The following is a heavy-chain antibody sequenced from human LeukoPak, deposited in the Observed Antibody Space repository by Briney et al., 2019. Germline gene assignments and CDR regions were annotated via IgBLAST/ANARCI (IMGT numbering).Heavy chain of an antibody. CDR3: ARDRIYYYGSGSSV. V-gene: IGHV3-30-3*01. CDR1: GFTCSSNA. J-gene: IGHJ4*02. D-gene: IGHD3-10*01. CDR2: ISYDGSNK. Sequence: GGSLRRTCAASGFTCSSNAMRWVRQDQEKGLEWVALISYDGSNKYYADSVKGRFTISRDNSKSTLYLQMNSLRAEDAALYYCARDRIYYYGSGSSVWGQGTLVTVSS.